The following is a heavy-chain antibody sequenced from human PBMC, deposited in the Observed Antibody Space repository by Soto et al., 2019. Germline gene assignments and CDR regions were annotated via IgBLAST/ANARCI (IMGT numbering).Heavy chain of an antibody. CDR1: GGTFSSYA. J-gene: IGHJ6*02. V-gene: IGHV1-69*13. CDR3: ACAGEGQTQHYYYGMDV. D-gene: IGHD1-26*01. CDR2: IIPIFGTA. Sequence: SVKVSCKASGGTFSSYAISWVRHAPGQGLEWMGGIIPIFGTANYAQKFQGRVTITADESTSTAYMELSSLRSEDTAVYYCACAGEGQTQHYYYGMDVWGQGTTVTVSS.